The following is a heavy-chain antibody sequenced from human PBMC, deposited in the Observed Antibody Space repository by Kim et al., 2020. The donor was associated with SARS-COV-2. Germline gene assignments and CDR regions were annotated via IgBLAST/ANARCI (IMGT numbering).Heavy chain of an antibody. Sequence: NPSLKSRVTILVDTSKNQFSLKLSSVTAADTAVYYCARVGGDYVNWYFDLWGRGTLVTVSS. CDR3: ARVGGDYVNWYFDL. J-gene: IGHJ2*01. D-gene: IGHD4-17*01. V-gene: IGHV4-30-2*04.